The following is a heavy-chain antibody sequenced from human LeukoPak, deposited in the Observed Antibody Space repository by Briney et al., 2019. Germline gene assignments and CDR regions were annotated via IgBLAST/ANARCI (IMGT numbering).Heavy chain of an antibody. CDR2: ISSSSSYI. J-gene: IGHJ3*02. D-gene: IGHD2-21*02. Sequence: GGSLRLSCAASGFTFSSYSMNWVRQAPGKGLEWVSSISSSSSYIYYADSVKGRFTISRDNAKNSLYLQMNSLRAEDTAVYYCARDYHSRAVVTAIKYAFDIWGQGIMVTVSS. CDR1: GFTFSSYS. V-gene: IGHV3-21*01. CDR3: ARDYHSRAVVTAIKYAFDI.